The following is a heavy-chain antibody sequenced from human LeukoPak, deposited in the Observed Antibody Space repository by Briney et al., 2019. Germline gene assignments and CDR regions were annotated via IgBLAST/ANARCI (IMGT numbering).Heavy chain of an antibody. V-gene: IGHV3-23*01. Sequence: GGSLRLSCEAAGFSFRDYPMGWVRRASGKRLEWVSGISAGADVIFYADPVKGRFTISRDNSKNTLYLQMNSLRAEDSAEYYCAKYYNDSSGYFYYFDYWGQGTLVTVSS. J-gene: IGHJ4*02. D-gene: IGHD3-22*01. CDR2: ISAGADVI. CDR1: GFSFRDYP. CDR3: AKYYNDSSGYFYYFDY.